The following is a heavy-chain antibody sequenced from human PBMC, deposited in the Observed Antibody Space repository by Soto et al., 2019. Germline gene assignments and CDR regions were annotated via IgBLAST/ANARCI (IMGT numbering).Heavy chain of an antibody. CDR1: GFTVSSNY. J-gene: IGHJ3*02. CDR3: AAYGIAVAGSYAFDI. V-gene: IGHV3-66*01. D-gene: IGHD6-19*01. CDR2: IYSGGST. Sequence: EVQLVESGGGLVQPGGSLRLSCAASGFTVSSNYMSWVRQAPGKGLEWVSVIYSGGSTYYADSVKGRFTISRDNSKNTLDLQMNSRRAEDTAVYYCAAYGIAVAGSYAFDIWGQGTMVTVSS.